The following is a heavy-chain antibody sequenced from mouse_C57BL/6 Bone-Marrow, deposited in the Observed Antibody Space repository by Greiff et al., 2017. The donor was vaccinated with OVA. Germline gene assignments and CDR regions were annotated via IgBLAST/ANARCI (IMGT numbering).Heavy chain of an antibody. CDR3: TTEGNRAWFAY. Sequence: EVQLQQSGAELVRPGASVKLSCTASGFNIKDYYMHWVKQRPEQGLEWIGRIDPEDGDTEYAPKFQGKATMTADTSSNTAYLQLSSLTSEDTAVYYCTTEGNRAWFAYWGQGTLVTVSA. CDR2: IDPEDGDT. J-gene: IGHJ3*01. D-gene: IGHD2-1*01. CDR1: GFNIKDYY. V-gene: IGHV14-1*01.